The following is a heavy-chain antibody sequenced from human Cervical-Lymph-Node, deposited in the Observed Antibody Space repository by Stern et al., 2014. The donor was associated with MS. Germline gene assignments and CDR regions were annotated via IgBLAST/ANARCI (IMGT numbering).Heavy chain of an antibody. D-gene: IGHD6-6*01. Sequence: EVQLLESGGGLVQPGGSLRLSCEASGFPVSASYMNWVRQAPGKGLEWVSRIHTIGTTHYADSVKGRFTISRANAKNALYLQMDSLRVEDTAVYYCAREIAGRRFEDWGRGTLVAVSP. V-gene: IGHV3-66*01. CDR1: GFPVSASY. CDR2: IHTIGTT. CDR3: AREIAGRRFED. J-gene: IGHJ4*02.